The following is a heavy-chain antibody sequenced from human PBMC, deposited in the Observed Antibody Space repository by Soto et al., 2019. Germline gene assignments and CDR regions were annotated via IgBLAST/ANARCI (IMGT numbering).Heavy chain of an antibody. V-gene: IGHV3-11*05. D-gene: IGHD6-13*01. CDR2: ISSRGNYI. Sequence: QVQLVESGGGLVKPGGSLRLSCAASGFTFRAYYMSWIRQAPGKGLEWISYISSRGNYINYADSVKSRFTISRDNAKNSLYLQMNRLRAEDTALYYCAKGGPGSSSWHVDSWGQGTLVTVSS. J-gene: IGHJ4*02. CDR3: AKGGPGSSSWHVDS. CDR1: GFTFRAYY.